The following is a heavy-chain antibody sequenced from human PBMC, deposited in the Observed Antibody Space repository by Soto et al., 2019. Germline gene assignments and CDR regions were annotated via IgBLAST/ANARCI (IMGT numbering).Heavy chain of an antibody. D-gene: IGHD6-19*01. V-gene: IGHV3-23*01. CDR2: ISGSGGST. Sequence: HPGGSLRLSCAASGFTFSSYAMSWVRQAPGRGLEWVSAISGSGGSTYYADSVKGRFTISRDNSKNTLYLQMNSLRAEDTAVYYCAGGWYNYYYGMDVWGQGTTVTVSS. CDR1: GFTFSSYA. CDR3: AGGWYNYYYGMDV. J-gene: IGHJ6*02.